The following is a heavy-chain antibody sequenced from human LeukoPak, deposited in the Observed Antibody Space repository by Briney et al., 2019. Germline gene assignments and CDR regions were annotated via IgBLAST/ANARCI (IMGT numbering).Heavy chain of an antibody. CDR2: ISYDGSNR. CDR1: GFTFSNYD. V-gene: IGHV3-30*18. CDR3: ANIPEEVVAATGTGHFDY. Sequence: GGSLRLSCAASGFTFSNYDMHWVRQAPGKGLEWVAVISYDGSNRHYADSVKGRFTISRDNSKNTLYLQMNSLRAEDTAVYYCANIPEEVVAATGTGHFDYWGQGTLVTVSS. J-gene: IGHJ4*02. D-gene: IGHD2-15*01.